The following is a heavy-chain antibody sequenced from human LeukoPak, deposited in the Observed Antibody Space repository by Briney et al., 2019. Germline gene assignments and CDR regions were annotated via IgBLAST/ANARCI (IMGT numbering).Heavy chain of an antibody. J-gene: IGHJ4*02. CDR2: VHYSGSA. V-gene: IGHV4-39*07. CDR3: ARVTVSNYFDY. Sequence: GSLRLSCAASGFTFSSYAMSWVRQAPGKGLEYIGSVHYSGSAYYTPSLKSRLTISVDTSKNQFSLKLSSVTAADTAVYYCARVTVSNYFDYWGQGTLVTVSS. CDR1: GFTFSSYA.